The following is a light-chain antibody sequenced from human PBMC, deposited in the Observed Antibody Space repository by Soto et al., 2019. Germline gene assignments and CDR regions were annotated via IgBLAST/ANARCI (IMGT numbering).Light chain of an antibody. Sequence: DIQMTQSPSSLPASVGDRFTITCRASQTIGSYLNWYQHQPGRAPKLLIYAASSLQSGVPSRFSGSGSGTAFTLTISSLQPEDFATYYCQQSYSNHQTFGQGTKVDIK. J-gene: IGKJ1*01. CDR2: AAS. CDR3: QQSYSNHQT. CDR1: QTIGSY. V-gene: IGKV1-39*01.